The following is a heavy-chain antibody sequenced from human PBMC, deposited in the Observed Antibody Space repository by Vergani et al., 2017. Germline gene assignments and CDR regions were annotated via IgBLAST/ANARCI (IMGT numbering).Heavy chain of an antibody. CDR1: GDSVISTDYH. CDR2: MDYSGTT. V-gene: IGHV4-39*01. D-gene: IGHD2-15*01. Sequence: QVQLQESGPGLVKPSETLSLTCTISGDSVISTDYHLGWNRPPPGKGLEWIGRMDYSGTTPYNPSLESRISISFETPKNQFSLRLTFVTAADTAVYYCASKRGACRAAYCHSYDFWGPGTLVGVSA. J-gene: IGHJ4*02. CDR3: ASKRGACRAAYCHSYDF.